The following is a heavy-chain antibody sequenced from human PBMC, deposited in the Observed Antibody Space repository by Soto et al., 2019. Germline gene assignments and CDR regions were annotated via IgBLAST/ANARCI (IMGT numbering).Heavy chain of an antibody. Sequence: EVQLVETGGGLIQPGGSLRLSCAASGFSVGRNCMTWVRQSPGKGLEWVSLIYSNGDTDYADSVKGRFSISRDNFKNTLYLQMNNLRAEDTAVYHCARKSDSSPVPEADGVWGRGTLVTVSS. CDR2: IYSNGDT. CDR1: GFSVGRNC. CDR3: ARKSDSSPVPEADGV. J-gene: IGHJ4*02. D-gene: IGHD2-8*01. V-gene: IGHV3-53*02.